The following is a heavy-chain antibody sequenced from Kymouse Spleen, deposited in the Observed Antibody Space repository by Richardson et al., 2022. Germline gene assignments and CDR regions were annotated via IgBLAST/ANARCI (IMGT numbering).Heavy chain of an antibody. CDR2: INHSGST. V-gene: IGHV4-34*01. CDR3: ARALGYCTNGVCYEDYYGSGSYKRNGMDV. J-gene: IGHJ6*02. CDR1: GGSFSGYY. Sequence: QVQLQQWGAGLLKPSETLSLTCAVYGGSFSGYYWSWIRQPPGKGLEWIGEINHSGSTNYNPSLKSRVTISVDTSKNQFSLKLSSVTAADTAVYYCARALGYCTNGVCYEDYYGSGSYKRNGMDVWGQGTTVTVSS. D-gene: IGHD2-8*01.